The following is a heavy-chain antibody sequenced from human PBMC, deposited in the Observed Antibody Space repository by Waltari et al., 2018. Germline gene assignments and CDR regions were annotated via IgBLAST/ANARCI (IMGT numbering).Heavy chain of an antibody. CDR3: ARASYCSSTSCYAYTY. V-gene: IGHV4-34*01. J-gene: IGHJ4*02. Sequence: QVQLQQWGAGLLKPSETLSLTCAVYGGSFSGYYWSWLRQPPGKGLEWIGEINHSGSTNYNPSLKSRVTISVDTSKNQFSLKLSSVTAADTAVYYCARASYCSSTSCYAYTYWGQGTLVTVSS. D-gene: IGHD2-2*01. CDR1: GGSFSGYY. CDR2: INHSGST.